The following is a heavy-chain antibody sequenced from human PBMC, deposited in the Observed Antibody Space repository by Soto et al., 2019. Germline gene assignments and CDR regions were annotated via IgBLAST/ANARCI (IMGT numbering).Heavy chain of an antibody. V-gene: IGHV3-30-3*01. CDR2: ISYDGSNK. J-gene: IGHJ4*02. D-gene: IGHD2-21*02. Sequence: QVQLVESGGGVVQPGRSLRLSCAASGFTFSSYAMHWVRQAPGKGLEWVAVISYDGSNKYYADSVKGRFTISRDNSKNELYLQMNRLRGEDTAVYYCARDPVAYCGGDCRTFDYWGQGTLVTVSS. CDR1: GFTFSSYA. CDR3: ARDPVAYCGGDCRTFDY.